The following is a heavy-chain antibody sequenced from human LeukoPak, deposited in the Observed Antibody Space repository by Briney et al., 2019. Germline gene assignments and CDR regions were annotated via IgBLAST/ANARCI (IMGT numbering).Heavy chain of an antibody. Sequence: ASVKVSCKASGGTFGSYAISWVRQAPGQGLEWMGGIIPIFGTANYAQKFQGRVTITADKSTSTAYMELSSLRSEDTAVYYCARFHDILDAFDIWGQGTMVTVSS. V-gene: IGHV1-69*06. CDR3: ARFHDILDAFDI. D-gene: IGHD3-22*01. CDR1: GGTFGSYA. J-gene: IGHJ3*02. CDR2: IIPIFGTA.